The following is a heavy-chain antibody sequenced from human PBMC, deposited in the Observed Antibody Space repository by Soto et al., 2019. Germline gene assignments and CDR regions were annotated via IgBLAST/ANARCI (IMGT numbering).Heavy chain of an antibody. CDR3: TRGTATGTDFDY. J-gene: IGHJ4*02. Sequence: PGGSLRLSCAASGFTFSDRYMDWVRQAPGKGLEWVGRSRNEANSYTTEYASSVKGRFTISRDESKNSLYLQMYSLKTEDTAVYYWTRGTATGTDFDYWGQGTLVTVSS. CDR2: SRNEANSYTT. D-gene: IGHD2-21*02. V-gene: IGHV3-72*01. CDR1: GFTFSDRY.